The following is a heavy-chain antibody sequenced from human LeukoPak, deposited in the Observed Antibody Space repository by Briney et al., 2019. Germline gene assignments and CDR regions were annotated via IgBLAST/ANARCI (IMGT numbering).Heavy chain of an antibody. D-gene: IGHD4-23*01. CDR2: IYPGDSDT. Sequence: GESLKISCKGSGYSFTSYWISWVRQMPGKGLEWMGIIYPGDSDTRYSPSFQGQVTISADKSISTAYLLWSSLKASDTAMYYCARRSPGGNSEFDYWGQGTLVTVSS. CDR1: GYSFTSYW. CDR3: ARRSPGGNSEFDY. J-gene: IGHJ4*02. V-gene: IGHV5-51*01.